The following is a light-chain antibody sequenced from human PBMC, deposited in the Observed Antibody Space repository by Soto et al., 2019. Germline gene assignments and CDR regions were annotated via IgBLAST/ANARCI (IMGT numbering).Light chain of an antibody. CDR1: QSVSSSY. Sequence: EIVLTQSPGTLSLSPGERATLSCRASQSVSSSYLAWYQQKPGQAPRLLIYGASSRATGIPDRFSGSGSGTDFTLTISRLEPDDFATYYCQHYNTYSPGTFGQGTKVDIK. CDR2: GAS. V-gene: IGKV3-20*01. CDR3: QHYNTYSPGT. J-gene: IGKJ1*01.